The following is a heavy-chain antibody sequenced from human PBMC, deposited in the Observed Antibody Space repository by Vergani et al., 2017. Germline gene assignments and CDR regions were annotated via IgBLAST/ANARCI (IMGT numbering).Heavy chain of an antibody. V-gene: IGHV3-23*01. Sequence: EVQLLESGGGLVQPGGSLRLSCAASGFTFSSYAMSWFRQAPGKGLEWVSAISGSGGSTYYADSVKGRFTISRDNSKNTLYLQMNSLRAEDTAVYYCAKDRDYDYGMDVWGQGTTVTVSS. CDR1: GFTFSSYA. J-gene: IGHJ6*02. CDR3: AKDRDYDYGMDV. CDR2: ISGSGGST.